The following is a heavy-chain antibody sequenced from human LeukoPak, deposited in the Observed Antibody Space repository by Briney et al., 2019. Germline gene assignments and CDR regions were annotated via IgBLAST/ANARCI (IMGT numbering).Heavy chain of an antibody. V-gene: IGHV4-34*01. CDR2: VNHSGST. D-gene: IGHD3-22*01. J-gene: IGHJ4*02. CDR1: GASFSRDY. Sequence: SETLSLTCAVYGASFSRDYWSWIRQPPGKGLEWIGEVNHSGSTNYNPSLKSRVTISVDTSKNQFSLKLSSVTAADTAVYYCASSRNYYDSSGYSGWGQGTLVTVSS. CDR3: ASSRNYYDSSGYSG.